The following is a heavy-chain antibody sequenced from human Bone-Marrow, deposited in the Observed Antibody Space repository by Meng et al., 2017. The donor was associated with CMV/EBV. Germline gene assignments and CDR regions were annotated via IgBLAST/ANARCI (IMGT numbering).Heavy chain of an antibody. V-gene: IGHV4-4*02. J-gene: IGHJ4*02. CDR2: FSQSGST. CDR3: ATQDAFCSVF. Sequence: SETLSLTCAVSGGSITISNWWSWVRQPPGKRLEWIGEFSQSGSTNYSPSLKSRVTMSLDKSKNQFSLQLSSVTAADTAVYYCATQDAFCSVFWGQGALVTVSS. CDR1: GGSITISNW. D-gene: IGHD2-15*01.